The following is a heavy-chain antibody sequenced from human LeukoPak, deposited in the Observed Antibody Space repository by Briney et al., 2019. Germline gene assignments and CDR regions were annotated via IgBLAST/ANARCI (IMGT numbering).Heavy chain of an antibody. CDR3: ARGPTRGSWPGQADY. D-gene: IGHD3-10*01. J-gene: IGHJ4*02. CDR1: GFAFSSYA. CDR2: ISYDGSNK. V-gene: IGHV3-30-3*01. Sequence: QPGGSLRLSCAASGFAFSSYAMLWVRQAPGQGLEGVAVISYDGSNKYYADSVTGRFTISRDNSKNALYLQMSSLSTEDTALYYCARGPTRGSWPGQADYWGQGTLVTISS.